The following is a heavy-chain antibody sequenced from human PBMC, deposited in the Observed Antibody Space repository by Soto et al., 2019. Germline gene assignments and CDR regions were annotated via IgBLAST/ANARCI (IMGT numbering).Heavy chain of an antibody. D-gene: IGHD3-10*01. V-gene: IGHV1-18*01. CDR2: IGTFNGNT. Sequence: QVQLVQSGAEVKTPGASVKVSCKTSGYTFTSYGLSWVRQAPGQGLEWMGWIGTFNGNTNYAQKFQDRVTMTTDTSTSTAYMELRSLRSDDTAVYYCARGFTFRLSTFYFDYWGQGTLVTVSS. CDR1: GYTFTSYG. J-gene: IGHJ4*02. CDR3: ARGFTFRLSTFYFDY.